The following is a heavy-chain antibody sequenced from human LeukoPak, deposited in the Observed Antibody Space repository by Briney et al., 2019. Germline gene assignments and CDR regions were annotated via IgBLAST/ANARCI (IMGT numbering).Heavy chain of an antibody. V-gene: IGHV5-51*01. J-gene: IGHJ4*02. CDR2: IYPGDSDA. D-gene: IGHD1-26*01. Sequence: GESLKISCKGSGYSFTSYWIGWVRQMPGKGLKWMGIIYPGDSDARYSPSFQGQVTISADKSISTAYLQWTSLKASDTAIYYCARRRDYSGSYNSLFDSWGQGTLVTVSS. CDR3: ARRRDYSGSYNSLFDS. CDR1: GYSFTSYW.